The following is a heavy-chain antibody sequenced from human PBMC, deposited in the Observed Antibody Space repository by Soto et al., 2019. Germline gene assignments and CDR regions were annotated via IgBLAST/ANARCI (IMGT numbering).Heavy chain of an antibody. D-gene: IGHD1-26*01. CDR3: TLGGSSPHTFDS. CDR1: GCSIRSSNW. CDR2: IYHSEYT. Sequence: SETLSLTCAVSGCSIRSSNWWSWVRQPPGKRLEWIGDIYHSEYTNYNPSLKRRAVISVAEAKNQSHMNLTSVTAAATAVSYCTLGGSSPHTFDSWGQGTLVTVSS. J-gene: IGHJ4*02. V-gene: IGHV4-4*02.